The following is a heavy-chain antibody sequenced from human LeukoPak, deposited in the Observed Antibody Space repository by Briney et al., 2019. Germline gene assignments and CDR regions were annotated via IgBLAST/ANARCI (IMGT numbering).Heavy chain of an antibody. CDR3: ARGYCSGGSCLGY. J-gene: IGHJ4*02. D-gene: IGHD2-15*01. V-gene: IGHV3-21*01. Sequence: GGSLRLSCAASGFTFSSYSMNWVRQAPGKGLEWVSSISSSSSYIYYADSVKGRFTISRDNAKNSLYLQMNSLRAEDTAVYYCARGYCSGGSCLGYWGQGTLVTVSS. CDR2: ISSSSSYI. CDR1: GFTFSSYS.